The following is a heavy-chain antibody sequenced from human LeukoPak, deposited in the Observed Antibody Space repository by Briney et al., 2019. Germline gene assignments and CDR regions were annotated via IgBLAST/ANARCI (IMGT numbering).Heavy chain of an antibody. V-gene: IGHV4-59*08. CDR3: ARLPYSWTYYFYY. Sequence: SETLSLTCTVSGDSISSYYWSWFRQPPGKRLVLCGYIYYGGSTNYNPSLKSRVTMSVDTSKNQFSRKLSSVTDADTGVYDCARLPYSWTYYFYYWGQGTLVTVSS. CDR2: IYYGGST. D-gene: IGHD1-26*01. CDR1: GDSISSYY. J-gene: IGHJ4*02.